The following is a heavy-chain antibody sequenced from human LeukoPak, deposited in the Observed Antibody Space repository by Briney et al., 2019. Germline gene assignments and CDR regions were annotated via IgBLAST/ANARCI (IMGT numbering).Heavy chain of an antibody. CDR1: GYTFTSYY. CDR2: INPSGGST. J-gene: IGHJ4*02. V-gene: IGHV1-46*01. Sequence: ASVKVSCKASGYTFTSYYMHWVRQAPGQGLEWMGIINPSGGSTSYAQKFQGRVTMTRDMSTSTVYMELSGLRSEDTAVYYCASTPITFGGVIESYFDYWGQGTLVTVSS. CDR3: ASTPITFGGVIESYFDY. D-gene: IGHD3-16*02.